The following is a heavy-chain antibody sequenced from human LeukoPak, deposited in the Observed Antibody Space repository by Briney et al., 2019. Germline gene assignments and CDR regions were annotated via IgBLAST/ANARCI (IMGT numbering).Heavy chain of an antibody. CDR1: GFTFSSYA. J-gene: IGHJ4*02. V-gene: IGHV3-23*01. D-gene: IGHD4-17*01. Sequence: GGSLRLSCAASGFTFSSYAMSWVRQAPGKGLEWVSGISGSGGSTYYADSVKGRFTISRDNTKNTLYLQMNSLRAEDTAVYYCATDLYYGDSRYWGQGTLVTVSS. CDR2: ISGSGGST. CDR3: ATDLYYGDSRY.